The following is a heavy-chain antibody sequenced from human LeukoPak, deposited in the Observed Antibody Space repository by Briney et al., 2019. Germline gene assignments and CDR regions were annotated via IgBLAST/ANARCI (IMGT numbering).Heavy chain of an antibody. CDR3: VREGAYSTSSPAGY. D-gene: IGHD6-6*01. Sequence: GGSLRLSCAASGFTFSSSWMSWVRQAPGKRLEWVANINQDGSEKYYVDSVKGRFIISRDNARNSLFLQMNILTAEDTAIYYCVREGAYSTSSPAGYWGQGTLVSVSS. J-gene: IGHJ4*02. CDR2: INQDGSEK. V-gene: IGHV3-7*01. CDR1: GFTFSSSW.